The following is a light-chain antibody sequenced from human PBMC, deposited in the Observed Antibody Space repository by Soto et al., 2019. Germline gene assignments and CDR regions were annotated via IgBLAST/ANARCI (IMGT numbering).Light chain of an antibody. V-gene: IGKV3-15*01. Sequence: IVVTQSPATLSVSPGERATLSCRASQSVGSTLAWDQQKVGQAPRLLIYDASARATGIPARFSGSGSGTEFTLTISSLQSEDFAVYYCQQYNDWPETFGQGTKV. CDR3: QQYNDWPET. CDR1: QSVGST. J-gene: IGKJ1*01. CDR2: DAS.